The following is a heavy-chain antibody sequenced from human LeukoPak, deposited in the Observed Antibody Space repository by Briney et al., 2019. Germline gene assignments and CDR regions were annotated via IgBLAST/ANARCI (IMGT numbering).Heavy chain of an antibody. D-gene: IGHD6-13*01. J-gene: IGHJ4*02. CDR3: ARVQPMFISRPHFDS. CDR1: GGSIGSHY. CDR2: VYDIGST. V-gene: IGHV4-59*11. Sequence: PLETLSPTCTVSGGSIGSHYWTWIRQTPGKGLEWIGYVYDIGSTKYNPSLKSRVTISVDTSKNQFSLKLNSVTAADTAVYYCARVQPMFISRPHFDSWGQGTLVTVSS.